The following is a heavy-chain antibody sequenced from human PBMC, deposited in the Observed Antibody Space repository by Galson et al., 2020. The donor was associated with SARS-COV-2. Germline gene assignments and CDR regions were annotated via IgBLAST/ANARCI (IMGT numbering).Heavy chain of an antibody. D-gene: IGHD6-19*01. Sequence: LSLTCAASGFTFNTYAMGWVRQAPGKGLEWVSLITDNGYNTYYPDSVKGRFTISRDNSKNMLFLQMNSLGVEDTAVYYCAKEAGSGWATDYFQHWGRGTLVTVSS. J-gene: IGHJ1*01. CDR3: AKEAGSGWATDYFQH. V-gene: IGHV3-23*01. CDR1: GFTFNTYA. CDR2: ITDNGYNT.